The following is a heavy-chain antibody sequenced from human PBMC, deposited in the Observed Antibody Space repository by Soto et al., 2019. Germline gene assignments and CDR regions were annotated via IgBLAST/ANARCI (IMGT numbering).Heavy chain of an antibody. CDR1: GFTFTDSS. V-gene: IGHV3-73*02. J-gene: IGHJ4*02. CDR2: ISNEPNFYAT. D-gene: IGHD1-1*01. CDR3: RSVNGTATADFFDY. Sequence: EVQLVESGGGLVQPGGSLKLSCAASGFTFTDSSMHWVRQPSGKGLEWVGRISNEPNFYATAYAASVKGRFTISRDDSKKTAYLQMDSLQTEYTALYYCRSVNGTATADFFDYWGRGTLVTVSS.